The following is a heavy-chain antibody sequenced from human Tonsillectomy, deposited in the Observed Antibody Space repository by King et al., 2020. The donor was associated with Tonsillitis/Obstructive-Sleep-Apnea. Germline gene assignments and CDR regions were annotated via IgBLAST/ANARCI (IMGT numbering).Heavy chain of an antibody. D-gene: IGHD2-15*01. J-gene: IGHJ3*02. Sequence: VQLQQWGAGPLKPSETLSLTCGVYGGSFSGHYWSWIRQPPGKGLEWIGEINHSGSTNYNPSLKSRVTISVDTSKKQFSLKLSSVTAADTAVYYCAAVVVAADAFDIWGQGTMVTVSS. V-gene: IGHV4-34*01. CDR3: AAVVVAADAFDI. CDR1: GGSFSGHY. CDR2: INHSGST.